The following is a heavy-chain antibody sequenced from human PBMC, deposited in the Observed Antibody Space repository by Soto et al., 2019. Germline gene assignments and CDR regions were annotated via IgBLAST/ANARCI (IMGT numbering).Heavy chain of an antibody. CDR3: ARHPPYDFWSGYIDY. CDR2: IYYSGST. CDR1: GGSISSGGYY. D-gene: IGHD3-3*01. V-gene: IGHV4-31*03. J-gene: IGHJ4*02. Sequence: SETLSLTCTVSGGSISSGGYYWSWIRQHPGKGLEWIGYIYYSGSTYYKTSLKSRVTISVDTSKNQFSLKLSSVTAAYTAVYYCARHPPYDFWSGYIDYWGQGTLVTVSS.